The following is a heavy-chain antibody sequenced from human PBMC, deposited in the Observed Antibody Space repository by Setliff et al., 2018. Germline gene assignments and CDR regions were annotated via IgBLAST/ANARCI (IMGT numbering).Heavy chain of an antibody. CDR3: ARAGYELGQYNWFDP. J-gene: IGHJ5*02. CDR2: IYVNGGST. D-gene: IGHD2-2*01. CDR1: GDSISSGIYH. Sequence: PSETLSLTCSVSGDSISSGIYHWSWIRQPAGKGLECIGRIYVNGGSTTYSPSLKSRVTISVDTSKNQFSLNLSSVTAADTAVYYCARAGYELGQYNWFDPWGQGTLVTVSS. V-gene: IGHV4-61*02.